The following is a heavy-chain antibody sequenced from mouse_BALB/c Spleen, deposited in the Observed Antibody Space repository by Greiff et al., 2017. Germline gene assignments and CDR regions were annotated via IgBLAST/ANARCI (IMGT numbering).Heavy chain of an antibody. CDR1: GYSFTGYF. V-gene: IGHV1-20*02. Sequence: VQLQQSGPELVKPGASVKISCKASGYSFTGYFMNWVMQSHGKSLEWIGRINPYNGDTFYNQKFKGKATLTVDKSSSTAHMELRSLASEDSAVYYCARSTGSSGDYWGQGTTLTVSA. D-gene: IGHD1-1*01. CDR2: INPYNGDT. CDR3: ARSTGSSGDY. J-gene: IGHJ2*01.